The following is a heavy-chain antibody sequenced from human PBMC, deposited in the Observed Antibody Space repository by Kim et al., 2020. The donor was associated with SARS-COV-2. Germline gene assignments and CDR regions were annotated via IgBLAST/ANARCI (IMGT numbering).Heavy chain of an antibody. Sequence: GGSLRLSCAASGFTFSSYAMSWVRQAPGKGLEWVSAISGSGGSTYYADSVKGRFTISRDNSKNTLYLQMNSLRAEDTAVYYCAKSIVVVTTTRGSGKWFDPWGQGTLVTVSS. J-gene: IGHJ5*02. CDR1: GFTFSSYA. V-gene: IGHV3-23*01. D-gene: IGHD3-22*01. CDR3: AKSIVVVTTTRGSGKWFDP. CDR2: ISGSGGST.